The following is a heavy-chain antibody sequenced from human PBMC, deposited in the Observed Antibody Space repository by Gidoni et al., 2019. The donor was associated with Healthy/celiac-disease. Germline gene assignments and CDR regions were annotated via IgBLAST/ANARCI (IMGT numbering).Heavy chain of an antibody. J-gene: IGHJ4*02. CDR1: GYTFTSYA. V-gene: IGHV1-3*01. D-gene: IGHD5-12*01. CDR3: ARGGVVATSALLTD. CDR2: INAGNGNT. Sequence: QVQLVQSGAEVKKPGASVKVSCKASGYTFTSYAMHWVRQAPGQRLEWMGWINAGNGNTKYSQKFQGRVTITRDTSASTAYMELSSLRSEDTAVYYCARGGVVATSALLTDWGQGTLVTVSS.